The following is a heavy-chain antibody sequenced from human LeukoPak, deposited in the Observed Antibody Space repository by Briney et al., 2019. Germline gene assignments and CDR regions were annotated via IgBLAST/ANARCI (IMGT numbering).Heavy chain of an antibody. CDR1: GFTFISYF. Sequence: RGCSLTLSCAASGFTFISYFMLGLGQAPRRGLEWVAFIRYDGSNKYYEHAVKGRFTISRDHYKNTLYLQMNSLRVEDTAVYYCEKVCSLTYLLYWGQGTLVSVSS. J-gene: IGHJ4*02. V-gene: IGHV3-30*02. D-gene: IGHD2/OR15-2a*01. CDR3: EKVCSLTYLLY. CDR2: IRYDGSNK.